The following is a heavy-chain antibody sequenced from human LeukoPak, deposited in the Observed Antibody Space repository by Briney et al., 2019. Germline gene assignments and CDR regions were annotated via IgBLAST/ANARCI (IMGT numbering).Heavy chain of an antibody. V-gene: IGHV3-20*04. Sequence: PGGSLRLSCAASGFTFDDYGMSWVSQAPGKGLEWVSGINWNGGSTGYADSVKGRFTISRDNAKNSLYLQMNSLRAEDTALYYCARVYYDHVMGPTTHFDYWGQGTLVTVSS. CDR2: INWNGGST. CDR3: ARVYYDHVMGPTTHFDY. CDR1: GFTFDDYG. D-gene: IGHD3-16*01. J-gene: IGHJ4*02.